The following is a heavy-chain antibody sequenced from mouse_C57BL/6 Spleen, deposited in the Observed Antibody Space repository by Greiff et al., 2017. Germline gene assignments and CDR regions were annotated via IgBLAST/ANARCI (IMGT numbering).Heavy chain of an antibody. Sequence: EVQLQESEGGLVQPGSSMKLSCTASGFTFSDYYMAWVRQVPEKGLEWVANINYDGSSTYYLDSLKSRFIISRDNAKNILYLQMSSLQSEDTATYYCARGVYYYGSSLDYWGQGTTLTVSS. J-gene: IGHJ2*01. D-gene: IGHD1-1*01. CDR3: ARGVYYYGSSLDY. V-gene: IGHV5-16*01. CDR1: GFTFSDYY. CDR2: INYDGSST.